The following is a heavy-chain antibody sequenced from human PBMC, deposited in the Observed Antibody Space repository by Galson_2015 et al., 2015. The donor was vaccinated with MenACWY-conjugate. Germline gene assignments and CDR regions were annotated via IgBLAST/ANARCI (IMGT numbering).Heavy chain of an antibody. J-gene: IGHJ4*02. V-gene: IGHV5-10-1*01. CDR3: ARGGYYYYGSGSYNNPHGY. D-gene: IGHD3-10*01. CDR1: GYSFTSYW. CDR2: IDPSDSYT. Sequence: QSGAEVKKPGESLRISCKGSGYSFTSYWISWVRQMPGKGLEWMGRIDPSDSYTNYSPSFQGHVTISADKSISTAYLQWSSLKASDTAMYYCARGGYYYYGSGSYNNPHGYWGQGTLVTVSS.